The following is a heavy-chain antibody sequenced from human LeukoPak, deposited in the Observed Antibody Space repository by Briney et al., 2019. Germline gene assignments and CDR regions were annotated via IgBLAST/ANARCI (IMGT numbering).Heavy chain of an antibody. D-gene: IGHD3-22*01. V-gene: IGHV3-7*01. CDR1: GFTFSSYW. CDR2: IKQDGSEK. CDR3: ARGKRFGITMIVVGLDAFDI. Sequence: SGGSLRLSCAASGFTFSSYWMSWVRQAPGKGLEWVANIKQDGSEKYYVDSVKGRFTISRDNAKNSLYLQMNSLRAEDTAVYYCARGKRFGITMIVVGLDAFDIWGQGTMVTVSS. J-gene: IGHJ3*02.